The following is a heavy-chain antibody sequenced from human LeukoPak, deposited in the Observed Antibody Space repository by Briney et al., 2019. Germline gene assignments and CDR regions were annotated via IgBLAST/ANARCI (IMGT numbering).Heavy chain of an antibody. Sequence: KPSETLSLTCTVSGGSISSSTYYWGWIRQPPGKGLEWIGSIYHSGSTYYNPSLKSRVTISVDTSKNQFSLKLSSVTAADTAVYYCARPAFGGVIFLFDYWGQGTLVTVSS. CDR3: ARPAFGGVIFLFDY. J-gene: IGHJ4*02. CDR1: GGSISSSTYY. CDR2: IYHSGST. D-gene: IGHD3-16*01. V-gene: IGHV4-39*01.